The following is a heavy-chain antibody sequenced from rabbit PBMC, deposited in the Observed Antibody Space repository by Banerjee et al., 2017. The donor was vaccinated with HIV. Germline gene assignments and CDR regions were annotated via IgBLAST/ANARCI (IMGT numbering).Heavy chain of an antibody. CDR2: IDSGTDII. Sequence: QEQLVEYGGDLVQPEGSLTLTCKASGFDFNTHTMCWVRQAPGKGLEWNGCIDSGTDIIYYASWAKGRFTISKTSSTTVTLEMTSLTGADTATYFCARGLDIYYRDLWGPGTLVTVS. CDR1: GFDFNTHT. J-gene: IGHJ4*01. V-gene: IGHV1S45*01. D-gene: IGHD1-1*01. CDR3: ARGLDIYYRDL.